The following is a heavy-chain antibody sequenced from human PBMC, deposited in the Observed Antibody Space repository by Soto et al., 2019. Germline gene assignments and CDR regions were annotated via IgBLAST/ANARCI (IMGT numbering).Heavy chain of an antibody. D-gene: IGHD3-22*01. CDR1: GGSISSSSYY. Sequence: PSETLSLTCTVSGGSISSSSYYWGWIRQPPGKGLEWIGSIYYSGSTYYNPSLKSRVTISVDTSKNQFSLKLSSVTAADTAVYYCARRSEIPKEYYYDSSGYPGSLWFDPWGQGTLVTVSS. CDR3: ARRSEIPKEYYYDSSGYPGSLWFDP. J-gene: IGHJ5*02. CDR2: IYYSGST. V-gene: IGHV4-39*01.